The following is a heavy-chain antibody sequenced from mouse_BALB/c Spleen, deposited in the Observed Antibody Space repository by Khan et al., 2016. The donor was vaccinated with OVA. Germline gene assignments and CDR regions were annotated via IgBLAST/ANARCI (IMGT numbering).Heavy chain of an antibody. CDR1: GYSITTNYA. V-gene: IGHV3-2*02. CDR2: ISYSGST. D-gene: IGHD1-1*01. Sequence: VQLQQSGPGLVKPSQSLSLTCTVTGYSITTNYAWDWIRQFPGNKLEWMGYISYSGSTSYNPSLKSRISITRDTSKNQFFLQLNSVTTEDTATDYCARKNDYGYAVDYWGQGTSVTVSS. CDR3: ARKNDYGYAVDY. J-gene: IGHJ4*01.